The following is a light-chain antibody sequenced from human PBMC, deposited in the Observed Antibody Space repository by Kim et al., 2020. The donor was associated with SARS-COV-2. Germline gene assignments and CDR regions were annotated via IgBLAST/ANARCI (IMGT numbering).Light chain of an antibody. CDR1: QSLLDSDGRTH. Sequence: IVMTQTPLSLSVTPGQPASISCKSSQSLLDSDGRTHLYWYVQKPGQSPHLLISEVSSRFFGVPNRFSGSGSGTDFTLKISRVEAEDVGFYYCLQAVYLPLTFGGGTKVDIK. V-gene: IGKV2-29*02. CDR3: LQAVYLPLT. J-gene: IGKJ4*01. CDR2: EVS.